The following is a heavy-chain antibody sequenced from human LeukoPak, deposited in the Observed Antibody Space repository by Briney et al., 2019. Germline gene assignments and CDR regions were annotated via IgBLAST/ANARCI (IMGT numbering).Heavy chain of an antibody. Sequence: SVKVSCKTSGGTFSSYAFSWMRQAPGQGLEWVGRIIPIYNPVDYTQRFQGRVTITSDESTNTVYLELSSLRYDDTAVYYCAREPLGCGGDCHFDYWGQGTLVTVSS. CDR1: GGTFSSYA. CDR3: AREPLGCGGDCHFDY. J-gene: IGHJ4*02. V-gene: IGHV1-69*13. CDR2: IIPIYNPV. D-gene: IGHD2-21*02.